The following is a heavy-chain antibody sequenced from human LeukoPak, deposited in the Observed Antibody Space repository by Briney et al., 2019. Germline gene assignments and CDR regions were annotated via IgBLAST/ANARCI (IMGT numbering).Heavy chain of an antibody. D-gene: IGHD6-19*01. V-gene: IGHV4-59*01. CDR3: ARGRLGIAVARGDFDY. J-gene: IGHJ4*02. CDR1: GDSISNYF. Sequence: SETLSLTCNVSGDSISNYFWSWIRQPPRKGLEWMAYVHYGGSTNYNPSLKSRVTISVDTSKNQFSLKLSSVTAADTAVYYCARGRLGIAVARGDFDYWGQGTLVTVSS. CDR2: VHYGGST.